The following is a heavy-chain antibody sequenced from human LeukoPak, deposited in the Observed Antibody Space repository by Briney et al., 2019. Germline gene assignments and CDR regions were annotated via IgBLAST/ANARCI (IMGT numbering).Heavy chain of an antibody. D-gene: IGHD2-8*01. CDR3: ARDSPAYCTNGNCYTWYFDL. Sequence: SETLSLTCAVSGGSISGTNWWNWVRQPPGKGLEWIGEIHHSGKSNYNPSLKSRVTLSIDKSTNQYSLKLSSVTAADTAVYYCARDSPAYCTNGNCYTWYFDLWGRGTLVTVSS. CDR1: GGSISGTNW. CDR2: IHHSGKS. V-gene: IGHV4/OR15-8*02. J-gene: IGHJ2*01.